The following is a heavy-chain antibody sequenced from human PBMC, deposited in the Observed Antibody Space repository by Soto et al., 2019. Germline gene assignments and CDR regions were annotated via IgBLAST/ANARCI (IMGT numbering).Heavy chain of an antibody. D-gene: IGHD3-10*01. Sequence: QVQLVQSGAEVRKPGASVKVSCKASGYTFPTYYINWVRQAPGQGLEWMGVINPIGGSTSYAQKFQCRVTVTRDTSTNTVYMALTSLRSDDTAVYYCARGNTTSGFGALGYWGQGTLVTVTS. CDR2: INPIGGST. CDR1: GYTFPTYY. V-gene: IGHV1-46*01. J-gene: IGHJ4*02. CDR3: ARGNTTSGFGALGY.